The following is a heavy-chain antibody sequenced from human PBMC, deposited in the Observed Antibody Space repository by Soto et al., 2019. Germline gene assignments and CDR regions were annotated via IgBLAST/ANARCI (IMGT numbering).Heavy chain of an antibody. CDR3: ATLAAAAGIDY. CDR2: IIPIFGTA. Sequence: QVQLVQSGAEVKKPGSSVKVSCKASGGTISSYAISWVRQAPGQGLEWMGGIIPIFGTANYAQKFQGRVTITADESTSAAYMELSSLRSEDTAVYYCATLAAAAGIDYWGQGTLVTVSS. J-gene: IGHJ4*02. CDR1: GGTISSYA. V-gene: IGHV1-69*01. D-gene: IGHD6-13*01.